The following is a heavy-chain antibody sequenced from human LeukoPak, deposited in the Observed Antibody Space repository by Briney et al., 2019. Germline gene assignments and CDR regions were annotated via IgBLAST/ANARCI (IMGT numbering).Heavy chain of an antibody. Sequence: PGGSLRLSCAASGLTVSSNSMSWVRQAPGKGLEWVSFIYSGGSTYYADSVKGRFTISRDNSKNTLYLQMNSLRAEDTAVYYCAKDRYCSGGSCLHDYWGQGTLVTVSS. J-gene: IGHJ4*02. CDR3: AKDRYCSGGSCLHDY. D-gene: IGHD2-15*01. CDR2: IYSGGST. V-gene: IGHV3-53*01. CDR1: GLTVSSNS.